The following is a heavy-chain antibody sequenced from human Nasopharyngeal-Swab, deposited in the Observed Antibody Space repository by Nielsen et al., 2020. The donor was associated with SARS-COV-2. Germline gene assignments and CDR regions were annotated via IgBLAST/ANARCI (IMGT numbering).Heavy chain of an antibody. CDR3: ARDSREQWLDYYYGMDV. D-gene: IGHD6-19*01. V-gene: IGHV3-48*02. J-gene: IGHJ6*02. CDR2: ISSSSSTI. CDR1: GFTFSNAW. Sequence: GGSLRLSCAASGFTFSNAWMNWVRQAPGKGLEWVSYISSSSSTIYYADSVKGRFTISRDNAKNSLYLQMNSLRDEDTAVYYCARDSREQWLDYYYGMDVWGQGTTVTVSS.